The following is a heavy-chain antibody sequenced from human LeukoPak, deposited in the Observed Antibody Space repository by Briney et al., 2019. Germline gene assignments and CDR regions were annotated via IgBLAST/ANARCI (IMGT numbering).Heavy chain of an antibody. CDR2: ISYDGSNK. CDR1: GFTFSSYG. V-gene: IGHV3-30*18. J-gene: IGHJ6*03. Sequence: TGGSLRLSCAASGFTFSSYGMHWVRQAPGKGLEWVAVISYDGSNKYYADSVKGRFTISRDNSKNTLYLQMNSLRAEDTAVYYCAKDSYSSGWYYYYYYMDVWGKGTTVTVSS. D-gene: IGHD6-19*01. CDR3: AKDSYSSGWYYYYYYMDV.